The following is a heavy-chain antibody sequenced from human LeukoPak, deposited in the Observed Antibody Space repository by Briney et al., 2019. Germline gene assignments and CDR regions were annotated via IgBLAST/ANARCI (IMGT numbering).Heavy chain of an antibody. CDR1: GFTFSSYA. CDR2: ISGSGGST. Sequence: GGSLRLSCAASGFTFSSYAMNWVRQAPGKGLEWVSSISGSGGSTYYADSVKGRFTISRDNSKNTVFLQMNSLRVEDTAIYYCAKRYYYCSTTYCWERDTDYGMDVWGQGTTVTVSS. D-gene: IGHD3-10*01. J-gene: IGHJ6*02. CDR3: AKRYYYCSTTYCWERDTDYGMDV. V-gene: IGHV3-23*01.